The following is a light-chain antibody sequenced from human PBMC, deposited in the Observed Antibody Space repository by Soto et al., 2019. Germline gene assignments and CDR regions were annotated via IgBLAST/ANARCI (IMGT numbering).Light chain of an antibody. CDR2: GAS. CDR1: QSVKRS. V-gene: IGKV3D-15*01. CDR3: QQYDNLWA. Sequence: VAMTQSPATLSVSPGDRATISCRASQSVKRSLAWYQQKPGPTPRLLIYGASTRATGIPARFSGSGSETEFPLTINSLQSEDSSLYYCQQYDNLWAFGQGTKVEI. J-gene: IGKJ1*01.